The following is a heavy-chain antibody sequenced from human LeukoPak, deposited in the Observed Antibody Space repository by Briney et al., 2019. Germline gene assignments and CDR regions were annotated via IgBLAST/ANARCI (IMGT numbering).Heavy chain of an antibody. V-gene: IGHV3-7*01. CDR2: IKQDGSEK. CDR1: GFTFSSYW. J-gene: IGHJ2*01. CDR3: ARAATAIPPFGYFDL. Sequence: GGSLRLSCAASGFTFSSYWMSWVRQAPGKGLEWVANIKQDGSEKYYVDSVKGRFTISRYNAKNSLYLQMNSLRAEDTAVYYCARAATAIPPFGYFDLWGRGTLVTVSS. D-gene: IGHD2-21*02.